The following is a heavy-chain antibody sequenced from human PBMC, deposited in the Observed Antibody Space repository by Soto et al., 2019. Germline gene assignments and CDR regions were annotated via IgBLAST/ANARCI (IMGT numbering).Heavy chain of an antibody. CDR3: ARGLSSSAYLDY. CDR1: GGPISSSGDY. Sequence: QLQLQESGPGLVKPSETLSLTCTVTGGPISSSGDYWGWVRQTPGKGLEWIGTISYSGSTYYNPSLMSRVTISVDTSKKQFSLRLISVTAADTAVYYCARGLSSSAYLDYWGQGTLVTVSS. CDR2: ISYSGST. D-gene: IGHD6-19*01. J-gene: IGHJ4*02. V-gene: IGHV4-39*01.